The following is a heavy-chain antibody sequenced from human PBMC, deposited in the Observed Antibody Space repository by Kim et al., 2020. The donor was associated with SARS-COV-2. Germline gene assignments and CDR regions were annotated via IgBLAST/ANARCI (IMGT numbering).Heavy chain of an antibody. V-gene: IGHV3-48*02. Sequence: GGSLRLSCAASGIAFSSYSMTWVRQAPGKGLEWLSYIAGDSSPIFYADSVKGRFTISRDNARNSLYLQMNSLRDEDTAVYYCAREYGSSRGWFEYWGQGTLVTVSS. CDR1: GIAFSSYS. J-gene: IGHJ5*01. CDR3: AREYGSSRGWFEY. CDR2: IAGDSSPI. D-gene: IGHD2-2*01.